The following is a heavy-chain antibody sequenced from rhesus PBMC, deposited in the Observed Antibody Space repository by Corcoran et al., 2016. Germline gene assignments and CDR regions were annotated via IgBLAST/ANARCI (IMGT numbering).Heavy chain of an antibody. V-gene: IGHV4S10*01. D-gene: IGHD4-23*01. J-gene: IGHJ4*01. CDR2: IYGSSTST. Sequence: QVQLQESGPGVVKPSETLSLTCAVSGGSISDSYRWSWIRQPPGKGLEWIGYIYGSSTSTNYNPSLKSRVTISKDTSKNQFSLKLSSVTAADTAGYYCAAQYVSFDYWGQGVLVTVSS. CDR3: AAQYVSFDY. CDR1: GGSISDSYR.